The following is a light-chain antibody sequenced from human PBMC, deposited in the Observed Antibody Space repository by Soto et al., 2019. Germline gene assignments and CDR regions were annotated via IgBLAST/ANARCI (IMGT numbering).Light chain of an antibody. CDR2: AAS. CDR3: QQYNSYSPRWT. V-gene: IGKV1-5*01. J-gene: IGKJ1*01. Sequence: DIQMTQSPSTLPASIGDRVIITCRATQSINTWLAWYQQKPGKAPNLLFYAASSLQSGVPSRFSGSGSGTEFTLTISSLQPEDFATYYCQQYNSYSPRWTFGQGTKVDI. CDR1: QSINTW.